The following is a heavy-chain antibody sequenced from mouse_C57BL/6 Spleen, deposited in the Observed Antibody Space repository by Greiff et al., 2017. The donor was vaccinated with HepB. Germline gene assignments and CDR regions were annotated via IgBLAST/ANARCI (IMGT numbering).Heavy chain of an antibody. Sequence: EVKLVESGPGLVKPSQSLSLTCSVSGYSITSGYYWNWIRQFPGNKLEWMSYISYDGSNNYNPSLKNRISITRDTSKNQFFLKLNSVTTEDTATYYCARDDGYCYFDYWGQGTTLTVSS. CDR3: ARDDGYCYFDY. D-gene: IGHD2-3*01. J-gene: IGHJ2*01. V-gene: IGHV3-6*01. CDR1: GYSITSGYY. CDR2: ISYDGSN.